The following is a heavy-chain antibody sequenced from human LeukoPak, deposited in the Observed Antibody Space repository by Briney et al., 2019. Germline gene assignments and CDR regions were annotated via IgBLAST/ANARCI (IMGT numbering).Heavy chain of an antibody. J-gene: IGHJ5*02. D-gene: IGHD6-13*01. CDR3: ARGPVTEQLPRPRRGWFDP. Sequence: ASVKVSCKASGYTFTSYDINWVRQATGQGLEWMGWMNPNSGNTGYAQKFQGRVTITRNTSISTAYMELSSLRSEDTAVYYCARGPVTEQLPRPRRGWFDPWGQGTLVTVSS. CDR1: GYTFTSYD. CDR2: MNPNSGNT. V-gene: IGHV1-8*03.